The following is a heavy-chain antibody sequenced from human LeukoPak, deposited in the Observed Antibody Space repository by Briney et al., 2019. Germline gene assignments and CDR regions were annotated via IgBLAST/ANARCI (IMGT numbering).Heavy chain of an antibody. J-gene: IGHJ4*02. V-gene: IGHV3-23*01. CDR2: ISNSGVNT. D-gene: IGHD6-19*01. CDR3: AKGVGTSGWFYFDY. CDR1: GFTFSTYA. Sequence: GGSLRLSCAASGFTFSTYAMSWVRLAPGKGLEWVSVISNSGVNTYYADSVKGRFTISRDNSKNTLYLQMNSLRAEDTAVYYCAKGVGTSGWFYFDYWGQGTLVTVSS.